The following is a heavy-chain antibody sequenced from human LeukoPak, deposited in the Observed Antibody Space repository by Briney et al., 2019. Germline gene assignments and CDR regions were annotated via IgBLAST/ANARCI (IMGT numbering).Heavy chain of an antibody. V-gene: IGHV4-61*02. CDR1: GGSISSGSYY. D-gene: IGHD6-13*01. CDR2: IYTSGST. J-gene: IGHJ4*02. Sequence: SQTLSLTCTVSGGSISSGSYYWSWIRQPAGKGLEWIGRIYTSGSTNYNPSLKSRVTMSVDTSKNQFSLKLSSVTAADTAVYYCARGGVYSNYWGQGTLVTVSS. CDR3: ARGGVYSNY.